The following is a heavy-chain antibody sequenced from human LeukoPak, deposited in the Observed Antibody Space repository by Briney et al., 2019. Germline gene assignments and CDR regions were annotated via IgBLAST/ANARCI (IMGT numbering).Heavy chain of an antibody. CDR2: IYYSGST. Sequence: PSQTLSLTCTASGGPVSSSSYYWGWIRQSPGEGLEWIGSIYYSGSTYYNPSLESRLTISVDTSKNQFSLKLSSVTAADTAVYYCARLGYSSGWPYWYFDLWGRGTLVTVSS. D-gene: IGHD6-19*01. J-gene: IGHJ2*01. V-gene: IGHV4-39*01. CDR1: GGPVSSSSYY. CDR3: ARLGYSSGWPYWYFDL.